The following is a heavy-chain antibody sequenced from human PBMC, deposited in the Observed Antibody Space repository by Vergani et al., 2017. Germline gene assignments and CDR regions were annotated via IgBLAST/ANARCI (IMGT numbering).Heavy chain of an antibody. CDR2: INNDGHT. V-gene: IGHV4-34*02. Sequence: QVQLQQWGAGVVKPSGTLSLPCAVFGESFSSFYWSWIRQPPGKGLEWVGEINNDGHTNYNPSLGSRVTVSRDTAKNQFPLNLMSVTAADTAMDYCAVRPRVNRVGGEIVTKRTFDYWSQGSLVTVSS. CDR1: GESFSSFY. CDR3: AVRPRVNRVGGEIVTKRTFDY. J-gene: IGHJ4*02. D-gene: IGHD2-15*01.